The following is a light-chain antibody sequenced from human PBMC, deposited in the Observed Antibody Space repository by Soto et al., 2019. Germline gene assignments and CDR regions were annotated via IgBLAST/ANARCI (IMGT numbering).Light chain of an antibody. CDR3: QQYGNSLWT. J-gene: IGKJ1*01. V-gene: IGKV3-20*01. CDR2: GAS. CDR1: QSVSSNN. Sequence: EIVLTQSPDTLSLSPGERATLSCRASQSVSSNNLVWYQQKVGQAPRLLIYGASSRATGIPDRFSGSGSGTDFTLSISRLETEDFAVDYCQQYGNSLWTSGQGTKVEIK.